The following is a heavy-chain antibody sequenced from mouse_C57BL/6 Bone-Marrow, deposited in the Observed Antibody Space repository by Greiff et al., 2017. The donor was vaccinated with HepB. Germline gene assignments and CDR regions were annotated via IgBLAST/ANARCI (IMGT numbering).Heavy chain of an antibody. V-gene: IGHV14-4*01. CDR1: GFNIKDDY. J-gene: IGHJ3*01. CDR3: TTWVGKAWFAY. Sequence: EVQLQQSGAELVRPGASVKLSCTASGFNIKDDYMHWVKQRPEQGLEWIGWIDPENGDTEYASKFQGKATITADTSSNTAYLQLSSLTSEDSAVYYCTTWVGKAWFAYWGRGNLVTVSA. CDR2: IDPENGDT. D-gene: IGHD2-1*01.